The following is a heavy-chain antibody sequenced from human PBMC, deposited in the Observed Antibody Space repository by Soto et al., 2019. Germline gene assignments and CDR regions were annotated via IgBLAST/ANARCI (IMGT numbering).Heavy chain of an antibody. V-gene: IGHV1-18*01. CDR3: ARDRPVTTPSDWYFDL. J-gene: IGHJ2*01. Sequence: QVPLVQSGAEVKKPGASVKVSCKASGYTFTSYGISWVRQAPRQGLEWMGWISAYNGNTNYAQKLQGRVTMTTDTSTSTAYMELRSLRSDDTAVYYCARDRPVTTPSDWYFDLWGRGTLVTVSS. D-gene: IGHD4-17*01. CDR2: ISAYNGNT. CDR1: GYTFTSYG.